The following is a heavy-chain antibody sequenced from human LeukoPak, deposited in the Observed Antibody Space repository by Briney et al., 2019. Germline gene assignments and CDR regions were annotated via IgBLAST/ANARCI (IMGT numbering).Heavy chain of an antibody. Sequence: PGGSLRLSCAASGFIFSSYAMSWVRQAPGKGLEWVSAISGSGGSTYYADSVKGRFTISRDNSKNTLYLQMNSLRAEDTAVYYCAKQVAPYYYDSSGYYYDYWGQGTLVTVSS. J-gene: IGHJ4*02. CDR3: AKQVAPYYYDSSGYYYDY. CDR2: ISGSGGST. V-gene: IGHV3-23*01. CDR1: GFIFSSYA. D-gene: IGHD3-22*01.